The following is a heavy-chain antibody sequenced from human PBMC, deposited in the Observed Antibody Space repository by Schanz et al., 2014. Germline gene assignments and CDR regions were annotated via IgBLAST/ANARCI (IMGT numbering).Heavy chain of an antibody. CDR3: AKGMGYCSGGTCYDYYYYGLDV. V-gene: IGHV3-30-3*01. CDR2: ISYDGSNK. D-gene: IGHD2-15*01. Sequence: GQLAESGGGLVQPGGSLRLSCAAYGFTLSSYAMHWVRQAPGKGLEWVAVISYDGSNKYYADSVKGRFTISRDNAKNSLYLQMNSLRADDTAVFYCAKGMGYCSGGTCYDYYYYGLDVWGQGTTVTVSS. CDR1: GFTLSSYA. J-gene: IGHJ6*02.